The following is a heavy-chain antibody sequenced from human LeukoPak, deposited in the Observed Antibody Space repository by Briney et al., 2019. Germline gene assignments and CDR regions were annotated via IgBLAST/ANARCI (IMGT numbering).Heavy chain of an antibody. V-gene: IGHV4-61*05. J-gene: IGHJ4*02. Sequence: SETLSLTCTVSGGSISGRGYYWGWIRQPPGKGLEWIGYVYYSGSTNYNPSLKSRVTISVDTSKNQFSLNLTSVTAADTAVYYCARSVYYYDDFDYWGREPWSPSPQ. CDR2: VYYSGST. CDR1: GGSISGRGYY. D-gene: IGHD3-22*01. CDR3: ARSVYYYDDFDY.